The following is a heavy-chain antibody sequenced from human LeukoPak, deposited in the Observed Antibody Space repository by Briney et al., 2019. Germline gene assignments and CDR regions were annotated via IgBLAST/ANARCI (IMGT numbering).Heavy chain of an antibody. CDR3: ARIGRGYSYGYNYYYYMDV. D-gene: IGHD5-18*01. V-gene: IGHV4-30-4*07. CDR1: GGSISSGGYS. J-gene: IGHJ6*03. Sequence: PSQTLSLTCAVSGGSISSGGYSWSWIRHPPGKGLECIGFIYYSGSTYYNQSLKSRVTISVDTSKNQFSLKLSSVTAADTAVYYCARIGRGYSYGYNYYYYMDVWGKGTTVTVSS. CDR2: IYYSGST.